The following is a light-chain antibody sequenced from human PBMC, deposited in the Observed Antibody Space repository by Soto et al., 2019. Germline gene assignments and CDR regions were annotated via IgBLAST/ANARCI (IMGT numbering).Light chain of an antibody. J-gene: IGKJ1*01. Sequence: EIVLTQSPGTLSLSPGERATLSCRASQSVSSNYLAWYQQKPGQAPRLLIYGASSRAIDIPSWFSGSGSGTDFTLTITSLEPEDFAAYYCQQYGSSPPTFGQGTKVVI. CDR1: QSVSSNY. CDR3: QQYGSSPPT. V-gene: IGKV3-20*01. CDR2: GAS.